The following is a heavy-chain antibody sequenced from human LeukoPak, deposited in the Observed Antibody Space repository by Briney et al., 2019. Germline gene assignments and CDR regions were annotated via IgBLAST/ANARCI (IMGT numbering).Heavy chain of an antibody. CDR1: GFTVSSNY. Sequence: TGGSLRLSCAASGFTVSSNYMSWVRQAPGKGLEWVSVIYSGGSTYYADSVKGRFTISRDNSKNTLYLQMNSLRAEDTAVYYCARDSVSGWYDGFDYWGQGTLVTVSS. CDR3: ARDSVSGWYDGFDY. J-gene: IGHJ4*02. V-gene: IGHV3-66*01. CDR2: IYSGGST. D-gene: IGHD6-19*01.